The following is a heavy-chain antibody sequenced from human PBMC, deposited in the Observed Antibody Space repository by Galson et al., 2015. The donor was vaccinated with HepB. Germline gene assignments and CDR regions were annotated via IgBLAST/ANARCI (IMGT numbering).Heavy chain of an antibody. CDR1: GFTFSSYA. CDR2: ISDSGGST. D-gene: IGHD1-26*01. CDR3: ARSGPFSGSYWGWGGDYYYYYGMDV. V-gene: IGHV3-23*01. Sequence: SLRLSCAASGFTFSSYAMNWVRQAPGKGLEWVSVISDSGGSTSYADSVKGRFTISRDDFRNALYLQMNGLRAEDTAVYYCARSGPFSGSYWGWGGDYYYYYGMDVWGQGTTVTVSS. J-gene: IGHJ6*02.